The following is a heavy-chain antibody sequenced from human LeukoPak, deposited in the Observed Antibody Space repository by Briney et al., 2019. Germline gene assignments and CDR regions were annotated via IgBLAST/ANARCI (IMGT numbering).Heavy chain of an antibody. Sequence: GGALRLSCAASGFTFDDYAMHWVRQAPGKGLEWVSGISWNSGSIGYADSVKGRFTISRDNAKNSLYLQMNSLRAEDTALYYCAKDRELGFYYDSSGPFDYWGQGTLVTVSS. J-gene: IGHJ4*02. CDR2: ISWNSGSI. CDR1: GFTFDDYA. V-gene: IGHV3-9*01. CDR3: AKDRELGFYYDSSGPFDY. D-gene: IGHD3-22*01.